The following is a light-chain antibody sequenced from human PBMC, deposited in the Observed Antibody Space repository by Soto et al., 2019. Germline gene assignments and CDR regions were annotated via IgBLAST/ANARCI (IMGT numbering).Light chain of an antibody. CDR2: WAS. CDR3: QQYYSSPPT. Sequence: DIVMTQSPDSLAVSLGERATINCKSSQSVLYSSNNKNYLAWYQQKPGQPPNLLIYWASTRESGVPDRFSGSGSGTAITLTISSLQAEDVAVYYCQQYYSSPPTFGQGTKLEIK. J-gene: IGKJ2*01. CDR1: QSVLYSSNNKNY. V-gene: IGKV4-1*01.